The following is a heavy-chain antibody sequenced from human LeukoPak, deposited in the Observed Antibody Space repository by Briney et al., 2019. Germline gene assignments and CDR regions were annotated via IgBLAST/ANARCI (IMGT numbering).Heavy chain of an antibody. D-gene: IGHD4-23*01. CDR2: INHSGST. J-gene: IGHJ4*02. CDR1: GGSFSGYY. V-gene: IGHV4-34*01. CDR3: ARTGYGGNDY. Sequence: SETLSLTCAVYGGSFSGYYWSWIRQPPGKGLEWIGEINHSGSTNYNPSHKSRVTISVDTSKNQFSLKLSSVTAADTAVYYCARTGYGGNDYWGQGTLVTVSS.